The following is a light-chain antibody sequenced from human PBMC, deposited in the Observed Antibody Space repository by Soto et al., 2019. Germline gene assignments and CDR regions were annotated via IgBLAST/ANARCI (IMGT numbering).Light chain of an antibody. Sequence: QPVLTQPPSASGTPGQTVTISCSGSTSNIGTNYVYWYQQLPGTAPKLLIYRNNQRPSGVPDRFSGSTSGTSASLAISGLRSEDEADYYCAAWDDSLSGLVVFGGGTKVTVL. CDR2: RNN. CDR3: AAWDDSLSGLVV. V-gene: IGLV1-47*01. J-gene: IGLJ2*01. CDR1: TSNIGTNY.